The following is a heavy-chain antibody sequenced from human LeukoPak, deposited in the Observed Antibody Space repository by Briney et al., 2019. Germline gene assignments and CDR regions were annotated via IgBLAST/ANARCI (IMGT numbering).Heavy chain of an antibody. CDR2: IKSKTDGGTT. V-gene: IGHV3-15*01. D-gene: IGHD3-3*01. Sequence: GGSLRLSCAASGFTFSNAWMSWVRQAPGKGLEWVGRIKSKTDGGTTDYAAPVKGRFTISRDDSKNTLYLQMNSLKTKDTAVYYCTTDLYYDFWSGYIWGQGTLVTVSS. CDR3: TTDLYYDFWSGYI. J-gene: IGHJ4*02. CDR1: GFTFSNAW.